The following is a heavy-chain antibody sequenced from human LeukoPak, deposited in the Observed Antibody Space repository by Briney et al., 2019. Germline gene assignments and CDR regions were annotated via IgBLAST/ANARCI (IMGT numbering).Heavy chain of an antibody. D-gene: IGHD3-10*01. Sequence: GGSLRLSCAASGFTVSSKYMSWVRQAPGKGLEWVSVIYSGGSTYYADSVKGRFTISRDNSKNTLYLQMNSLRAEDTAVYYCARAGYGSGAEFDYWGQGTLVTVSS. V-gene: IGHV3-53*01. J-gene: IGHJ4*02. CDR2: IYSGGST. CDR1: GFTVSSKY. CDR3: ARAGYGSGAEFDY.